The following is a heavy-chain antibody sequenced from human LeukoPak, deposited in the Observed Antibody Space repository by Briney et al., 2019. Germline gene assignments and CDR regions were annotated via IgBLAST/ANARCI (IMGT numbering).Heavy chain of an antibody. CDR1: GFIFRDYH. D-gene: IGHD6-19*01. CDR3: AGGLDIAVAGPGGYFDY. V-gene: IGHV3-11*01. J-gene: IGHJ4*02. Sequence: PGGSLRLSCAASGFIFRDYHMNWIRQAPGKGLEWVSYISPGGDATYFADSVRGRFTISRDNAKNSLYLQMNSLTAEDAAVYYCAGGLDIAVAGPGGYFDYWGQGSMVTVSS. CDR2: ISPGGDAT.